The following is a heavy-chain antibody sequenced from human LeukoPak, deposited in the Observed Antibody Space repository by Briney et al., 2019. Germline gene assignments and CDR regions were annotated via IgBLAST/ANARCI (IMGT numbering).Heavy chain of an antibody. D-gene: IGHD6-19*01. CDR2: INHRGSA. V-gene: IGHV4-34*01. Sequence: SETLSLTCAVYGGSFSGHYWTWIRQSPGKALEWVGEINHRGSAHYAPSLRSRVTISVDTAKNQFSLRLNSVTAADTAVYYWARGVVAGSLGDYYYYMDAWGKGTTVTVSS. J-gene: IGHJ6*03. CDR1: GGSFSGHY. CDR3: ARGVVAGSLGDYYYYMDA.